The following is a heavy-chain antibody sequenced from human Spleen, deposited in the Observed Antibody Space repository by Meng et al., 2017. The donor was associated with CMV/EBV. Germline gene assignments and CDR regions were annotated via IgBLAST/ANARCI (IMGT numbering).Heavy chain of an antibody. CDR2: ITWNSGTI. D-gene: IGHD3-3*01. V-gene: IGHV3-9*01. J-gene: IGHJ6*02. CDR3: AREEGSLYDFWSGYYRGNYYYYGMDV. CDR1: GFTFDDYA. Sequence: GGSLRLSCAASGFTFDDYAMHWVRQAPGKGLEWVSGITWNSGTIVYADSVKGRFTISRDNAKSSLFLQMNSLRAEDTAVYYCAREEGSLYDFWSGYYRGNYYYYGMDVWGQGTTVTVSS.